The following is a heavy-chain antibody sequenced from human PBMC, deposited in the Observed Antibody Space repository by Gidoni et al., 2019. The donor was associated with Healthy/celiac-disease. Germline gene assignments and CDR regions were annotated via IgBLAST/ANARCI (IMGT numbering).Heavy chain of an antibody. V-gene: IGHV3-73*01. J-gene: IGHJ3*02. Sequence: LKLSCAASGFTFRGSAMHWVRRASGKGLAWVGRIRSKANSYATAYAASVKGRFTISRDDSKNTAYLQMNSLKTEDTAVYYCTSLWIQGYNWGQGTMVTVSS. CDR3: TSLWIQGYN. CDR1: GFTFRGSA. D-gene: IGHD5-18*01. CDR2: IRSKANSYAT.